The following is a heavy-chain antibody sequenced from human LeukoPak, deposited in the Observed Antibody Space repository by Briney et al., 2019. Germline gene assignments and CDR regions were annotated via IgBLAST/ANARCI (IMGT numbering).Heavy chain of an antibody. CDR3: ARDGDQRRRHHGY. CDR1: GYTFASYG. CDR2: ISAYDGNT. D-gene: IGHD6-25*01. J-gene: IGHJ4*02. Sequence: ASVKVSCKASGYTFASYGVSWVRQAPGQGLEWMGWISAYDGNTNYAQKFQGRVTMTTDTSTRTVYMELRSLRSDDTAVYYCARDGDQRRRHHGYWGQGSLVTVSS. V-gene: IGHV1-18*01.